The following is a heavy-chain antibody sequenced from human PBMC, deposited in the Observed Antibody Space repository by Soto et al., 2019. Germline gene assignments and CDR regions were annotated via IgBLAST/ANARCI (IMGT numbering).Heavy chain of an antibody. Sequence: GGSLRLSCAASGFTFSSYAMSWVRQAPGKGLEWVSAISGSGGSTYYADSVKGRFTISRDNSKNTLYLQMNSLRAEDTGVYYCARRGLRAAYGSGSLHFDYWGQGTLVTVSS. CDR2: ISGSGGST. CDR3: ARRGLRAAYGSGSLHFDY. CDR1: GFTFSSYA. J-gene: IGHJ4*02. V-gene: IGHV3-23*01. D-gene: IGHD3-10*01.